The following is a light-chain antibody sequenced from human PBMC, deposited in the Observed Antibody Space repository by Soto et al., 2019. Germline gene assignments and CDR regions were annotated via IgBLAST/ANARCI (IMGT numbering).Light chain of an antibody. CDR1: QSFTSSS. Sequence: EIVLTQSPGTLSLSPGERATLSCRASQSFTSSSLAWYQQKPGQAPRLLIYGASSRATGIPDRFSGSGSGPDFTLTISRLEPQDFAVYYCQHYGSSPLTFGGGTKVEVK. J-gene: IGKJ4*01. CDR2: GAS. CDR3: QHYGSSPLT. V-gene: IGKV3-20*01.